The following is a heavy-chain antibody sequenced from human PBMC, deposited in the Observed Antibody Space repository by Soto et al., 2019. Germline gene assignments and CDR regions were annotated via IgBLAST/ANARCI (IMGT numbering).Heavy chain of an antibody. J-gene: IGHJ4*02. CDR1: GFTFDDYA. CDR3: SKRGSWITQQQPGYYFDY. CDR2: ISWNSGSI. Sequence: PGGSLRLSCAASGFTFDDYAMHWVRQAPGKGLEWVSGISWNSGSIGYADSVKGRFTISRDNSKNTLYLQMNSLRAEDTAVYYCSKRGSWITQQQPGYYFDYWGQGTLVTISS. V-gene: IGHV3-9*01. D-gene: IGHD6-13*01.